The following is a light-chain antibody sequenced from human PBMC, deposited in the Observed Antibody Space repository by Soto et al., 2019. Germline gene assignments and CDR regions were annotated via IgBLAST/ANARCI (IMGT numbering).Light chain of an antibody. CDR1: QSRVSNF. CDR3: QQYNNWPPGT. CDR2: FAS. J-gene: IGKJ1*01. V-gene: IGKV3-15*01. Sequence: IVMTQSPGTLSVSPGERATLSCKTSQSRVSNFLAGYQQKPGQAPXXXXXFASPRATGIPARFSGSGSGTEFTLTISSLQSEDFAVYYCQQYNNWPPGTFGQGTKV.